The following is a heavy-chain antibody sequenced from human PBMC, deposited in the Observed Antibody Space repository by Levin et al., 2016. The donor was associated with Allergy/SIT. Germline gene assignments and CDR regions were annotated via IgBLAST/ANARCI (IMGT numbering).Heavy chain of an antibody. Sequence: ASVKVSCKASGYTFTSYGISWVRQAPGQGLEWMGWISAYNGNTNYAQKLQGRVTMTTDTSTSTAYMELRSLRSDDTAVYYCARVVLPPFLQINWYFDLWGRGTLVTVSS. CDR2: ISAYNGNT. J-gene: IGHJ2*01. V-gene: IGHV1-18*01. D-gene: IGHD3-10*01. CDR1: GYTFTSYG. CDR3: ARVVLPPFLQINWYFDL.